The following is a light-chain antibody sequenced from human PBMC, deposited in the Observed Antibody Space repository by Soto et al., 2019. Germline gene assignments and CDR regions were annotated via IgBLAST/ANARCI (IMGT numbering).Light chain of an antibody. CDR2: EAS. V-gene: IGKV3-11*01. Sequence: EIVLTQSPAILSLSPGERAALSCRASQSVSTSLVWYQQKIGQPPRLLIYEASKRATGIPARFSGTGSGTDFTLTISSLEPEDFAVYYCHQRTNWPRTFGQGTKVDIK. J-gene: IGKJ1*01. CDR1: QSVSTS. CDR3: HQRTNWPRT.